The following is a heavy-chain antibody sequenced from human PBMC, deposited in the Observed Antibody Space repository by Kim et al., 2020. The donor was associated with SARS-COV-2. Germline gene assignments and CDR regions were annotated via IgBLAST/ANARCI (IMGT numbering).Heavy chain of an antibody. CDR3: ARDCRQWEPKYQHAFGI. CDR2: ISAYNGNT. Sequence: ASVKVSCKASGYTFTSYGISWVRQAPGQGLEWMGWISAYNGNTNYAQKLQGRVTMTTDTSTSTAYIELSSLRSDDTAVYYCARDCRQWEPKYQHAFGIWGQGTMVTVSS. J-gene: IGHJ3*02. CDR1: GYTFTSYG. V-gene: IGHV1-18*01. D-gene: IGHD1-26*01.